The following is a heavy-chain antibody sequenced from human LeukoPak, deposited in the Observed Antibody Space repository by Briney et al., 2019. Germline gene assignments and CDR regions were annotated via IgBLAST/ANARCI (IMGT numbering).Heavy chain of an antibody. J-gene: IGHJ4*02. CDR2: ISGSGYTT. CDR3: AKARSLTCGGDCYQIDY. D-gene: IGHD2-21*02. V-gene: IGHV3-23*01. CDR1: GFTFSSFA. Sequence: GGSLRLSCVASGFTFSSFAINWVRQAPGKGLEWVSGISGSGYTTYYADSVRGRFSISRDNSRNTLSLQMSSLRAEDTAVYYCAKARSLTCGGDCYQIDYWGQGTLVIVSS.